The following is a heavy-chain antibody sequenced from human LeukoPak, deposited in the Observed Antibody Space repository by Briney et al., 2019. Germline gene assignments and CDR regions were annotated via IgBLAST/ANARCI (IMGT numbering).Heavy chain of an antibody. CDR2: ISWDGGST. CDR1: GFTFSSYA. V-gene: IGHV3-43D*03. CDR3: AKAYSGYGVYGMDV. Sequence: GRSLRLSCAASGFTFSSYAMHWVRQAPGKGLEWVSLISWDGGSTYYADSVKGRFTISRDNSKNSLYLQMNSLRAEDTALYYCAKAYSGYGVYGMDVWGQGTTVTVSS. J-gene: IGHJ6*02. D-gene: IGHD5-12*01.